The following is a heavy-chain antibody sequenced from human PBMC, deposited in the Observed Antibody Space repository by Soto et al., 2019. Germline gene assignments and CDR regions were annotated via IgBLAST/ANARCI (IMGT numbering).Heavy chain of an antibody. J-gene: IGHJ6*02. Sequence: QVQLQESGPGLVKPSQTLSLTCTVSGGSTSSGAYFWNWIRQHPGKGLEWIGCISYSGNTYYNPSLKSRINISVDTSKSRFSLRLSSVTAADTAVYYCARDPSAHSGYAVWVHGTTVTVSS. CDR3: ARDPSAHSGYAV. V-gene: IGHV4-31*03. CDR2: ISYSGNT. D-gene: IGHD5-12*01. CDR1: GGSTSSGAYF.